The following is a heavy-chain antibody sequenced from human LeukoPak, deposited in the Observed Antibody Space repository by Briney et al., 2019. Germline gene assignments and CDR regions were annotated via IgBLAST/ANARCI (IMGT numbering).Heavy chain of an antibody. Sequence: GGSLRLSCAASGFTFSTYWMHWVRQVPGKGLVWVSRINSDGSNTRYADSVEGRFTISRDNAKNTLWLQMNSLRAEDTAVYYCARSHTSYSSSWYFSYYFDYWGQGALVTVSS. CDR2: INSDGSNT. J-gene: IGHJ4*02. CDR3: ARSHTSYSSSWYFSYYFDY. V-gene: IGHV3-74*01. D-gene: IGHD6-13*01. CDR1: GFTFSTYW.